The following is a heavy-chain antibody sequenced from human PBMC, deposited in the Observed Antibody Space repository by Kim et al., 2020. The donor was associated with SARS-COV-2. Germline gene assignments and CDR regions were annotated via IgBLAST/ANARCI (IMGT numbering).Heavy chain of an antibody. Sequence: SETLSLTCTVSGYSISSGYYWGWIRQPPGKGLEWIGSIYHSGSTYYNPSLESRVTISVDTSKNQFSLKLSSVTAADPAVYYCARDRIAVAGSTEFFQHWG. CDR2: IYHSGST. D-gene: IGHD6-19*01. CDR1: GYSISSGYY. J-gene: IGHJ1*01. V-gene: IGHV4-38-2*02. CDR3: ARDRIAVAGSTEFFQH.